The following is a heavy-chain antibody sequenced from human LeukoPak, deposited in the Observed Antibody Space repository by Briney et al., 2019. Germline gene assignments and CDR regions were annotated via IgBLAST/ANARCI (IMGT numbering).Heavy chain of an antibody. J-gene: IGHJ4*02. V-gene: IGHV4-4*09. Sequence: SETLSLTCTVSGGSISSYYWSWIRQLPGKGLEWIGYIYTSGSTNYNPSLKSRVTISVDTSKNQFSLKLSSVTAADTAVYYCARLDGGWLDYWGQGTLVTVSS. CDR1: GGSISSYY. CDR2: IYTSGST. D-gene: IGHD6-19*01. CDR3: ARLDGGWLDY.